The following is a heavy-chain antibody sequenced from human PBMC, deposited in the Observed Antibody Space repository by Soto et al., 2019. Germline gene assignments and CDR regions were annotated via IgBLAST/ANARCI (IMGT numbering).Heavy chain of an antibody. CDR3: AKDKGQWSPPGWFDP. D-gene: IGHD2-15*01. CDR1: GFTFSSYG. CDR2: ISYDGSNK. V-gene: IGHV3-30*18. J-gene: IGHJ5*02. Sequence: GGSLRLSCAASGFTFSSYGMHWVRQAPGKGLEWVAVISYDGSNKYYADSVKGRFTISRDNSKNTLYLQMNSLRAEDTAVYYCAKDKGQWSPPGWFDPWGQGTLVTVSS.